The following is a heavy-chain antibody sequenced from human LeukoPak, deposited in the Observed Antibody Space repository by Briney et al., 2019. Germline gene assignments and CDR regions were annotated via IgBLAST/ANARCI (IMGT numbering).Heavy chain of an antibody. CDR1: GFTFSDYW. J-gene: IGHJ4*02. Sequence: PGGSLRLSCTASGFTFSDYWMSWVRQAPGKGLEWVANIKQDGSEKYYVDSVKGRFTISRDNSKNSLYLQMNSLRAEDTAIYYCARGYGLAYWGQGTLVTVSS. CDR2: IKQDGSEK. D-gene: IGHD1-1*01. V-gene: IGHV3-7*03. CDR3: ARGYGLAY.